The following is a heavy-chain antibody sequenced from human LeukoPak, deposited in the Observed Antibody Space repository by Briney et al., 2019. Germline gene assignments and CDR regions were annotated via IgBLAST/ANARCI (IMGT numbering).Heavy chain of an antibody. J-gene: IGHJ1*01. V-gene: IGHV1-2*02. CDR2: INPNNGDT. CDR1: GYTFTGYY. CDR3: ARRGYEFSDHDN. D-gene: IGHD3/OR15-3a*01. Sequence: GASVKVSCKASGYTFTGYYMHWVRQAPGQGLEWMGWINPNNGDTNFAQKFQGRVAMTRDTSMNTVYMELSSLRSDDTAVYYCARRGYEFSDHDNWGQGTLVTVSS.